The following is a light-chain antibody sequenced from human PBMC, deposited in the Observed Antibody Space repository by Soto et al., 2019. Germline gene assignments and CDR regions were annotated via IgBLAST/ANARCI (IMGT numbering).Light chain of an antibody. CDR3: QQYGSSPRT. Sequence: IVMTQSPATLSVSPGERATLSCRASQSVSNNYLAWYQQKPGQAPRLLIYGASSRATGIPDRFSGSGSGTDFTLTISRLEPEDFAVYYCQQYGSSPRTFGQGTKV. V-gene: IGKV3-20*01. J-gene: IGKJ1*01. CDR2: GAS. CDR1: QSVSNNY.